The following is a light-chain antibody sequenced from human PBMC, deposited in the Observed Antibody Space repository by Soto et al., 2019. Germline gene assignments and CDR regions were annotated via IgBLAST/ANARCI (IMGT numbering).Light chain of an antibody. CDR1: SSDVGYYNY. CDR2: EVS. J-gene: IGLJ2*01. CDR3: SSYTTSSTRV. V-gene: IGLV2-14*01. Sequence: QSVLTQPASVSGSPGQSITISCTGTSSDVGYYNYVSWFQQYPGKAPKLLIYEVSSRPSGVSYRFSGSKSGNTASLTISGLQAEDEADYYCSSYTTSSTRVFGGGTKLTVL.